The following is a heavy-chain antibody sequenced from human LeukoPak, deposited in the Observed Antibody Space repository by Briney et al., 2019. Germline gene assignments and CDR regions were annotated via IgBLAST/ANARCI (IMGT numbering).Heavy chain of an antibody. Sequence: PSETLSLTCTVSGGSISSYYWSWIRQPAGKGLEWIGRIYITGSTNYNPSLKSRVTMSVDTSKNQFSLKLSSVTAADTAVYYCARVSSSWYTSIFDYWGQGTLVTVSS. CDR2: IYITGST. V-gene: IGHV4-4*07. J-gene: IGHJ4*02. D-gene: IGHD6-13*01. CDR1: GGSISSYY. CDR3: ARVSSSWYTSIFDY.